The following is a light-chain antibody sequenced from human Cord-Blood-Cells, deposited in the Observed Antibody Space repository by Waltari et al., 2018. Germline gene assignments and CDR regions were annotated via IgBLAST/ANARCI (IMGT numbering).Light chain of an antibody. V-gene: IGLV2-23*01. Sequence: QSALTQPASVSGSPGQSITLSCTGTSSDVGSYNLASWYQPPPGKAPKHMIYEGSKRPSGVSNRFSGSKSGNTASLTISGLQAEDEADYYCCSYAGSWVFGGGTKLTVL. CDR1: SSDVGSYNL. CDR2: EGS. J-gene: IGLJ3*02. CDR3: CSYAGSWV.